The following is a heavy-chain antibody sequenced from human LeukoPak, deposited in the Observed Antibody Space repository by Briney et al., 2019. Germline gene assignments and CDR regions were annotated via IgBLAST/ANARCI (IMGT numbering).Heavy chain of an antibody. D-gene: IGHD5-18*01. CDR2: IYYSGST. J-gene: IGHJ4*02. CDR1: GGSISSGGYY. V-gene: IGHV4-31*03. Sequence: SETLSLTCTVSGGSISSGGYYWSWIRQHPGKGLEWIGYIYYSGSTYYNPSLKSRVTISVDTSKNQFSLKLSSVTAADTAVYYCARGYTAMATDWGRGTLVTVSS. CDR3: ARGYTAMATD.